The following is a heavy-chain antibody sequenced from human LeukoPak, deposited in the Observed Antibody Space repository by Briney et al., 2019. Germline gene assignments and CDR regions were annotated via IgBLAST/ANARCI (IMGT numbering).Heavy chain of an antibody. CDR1: GYSISSGYY. J-gene: IGHJ5*02. D-gene: IGHD3-10*01. CDR2: IYHSGST. Sequence: SETLSLTCTVSGYSISSGYYWGWIRQPPGKGLEWIGSIYHSGSTYYNPSLKSRVTISVDTSKNQFSLKLSSVTAADTAVYYCARVPLLWFGESPSGWFDPWGQGTLVTVSS. V-gene: IGHV4-38-2*02. CDR3: ARVPLLWFGESPSGWFDP.